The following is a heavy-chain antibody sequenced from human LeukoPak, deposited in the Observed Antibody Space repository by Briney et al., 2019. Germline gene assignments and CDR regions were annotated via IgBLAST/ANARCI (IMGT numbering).Heavy chain of an antibody. J-gene: IGHJ4*02. D-gene: IGHD6-19*01. V-gene: IGHV3-33*01. Sequence: GNTLRLSCAASGFTFRNYGMHWVRHAPGRGLEWVAAVLYYGSITYYADSVKGRFTISRDNSKNTLYLQMNTLRAEDTAVYYCARDRVPSEYYFDYWGQGTLVTVSS. CDR2: VLYYGSIT. CDR3: ARDRVPSEYYFDY. CDR1: GFTFRNYG.